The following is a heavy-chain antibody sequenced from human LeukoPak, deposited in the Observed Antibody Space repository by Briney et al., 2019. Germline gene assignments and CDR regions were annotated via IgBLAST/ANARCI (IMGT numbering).Heavy chain of an antibody. CDR2: ISPNSGGT. D-gene: IGHD3-9*01. J-gene: IGHJ4*02. V-gene: IGHV1-2*02. CDR3: ARSPHILTGENFDF. CDR1: GFTFTGYY. Sequence: ASVKVSCKASGFTFTGYYMHWVRQAPGQGLEWMGWISPNSGGTNYAQKFYARVTMTRDTSISTAYMELSRLRSDDTAVFYCARSPHILTGENFDFWGQGTLVTVSS.